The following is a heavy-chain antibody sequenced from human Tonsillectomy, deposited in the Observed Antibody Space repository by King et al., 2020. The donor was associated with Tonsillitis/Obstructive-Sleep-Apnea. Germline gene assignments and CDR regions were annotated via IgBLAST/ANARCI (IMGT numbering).Heavy chain of an antibody. CDR3: ARNGYCSGGSCYDFDY. J-gene: IGHJ4*02. CDR2: IYHSGST. D-gene: IGHD2-15*01. V-gene: IGHV4-4*02. Sequence: QLQESGPGLVKPSGTLSLTCAVSGGSISSSNWWGWVRQPPGKGLEWIGEIYHSGSTNYNPSLQSRVTISVDKSKNQFSLKLSSVTAADTAVYYCARNGYCSGGSCYDFDYWGQGTLVTVSS. CDR1: GGSISSSNW.